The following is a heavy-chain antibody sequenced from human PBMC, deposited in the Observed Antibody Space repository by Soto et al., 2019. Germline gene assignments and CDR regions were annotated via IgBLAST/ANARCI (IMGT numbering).Heavy chain of an antibody. CDR1: GYTFTGYY. Sequence: ASVKVSCKASGYTFTGYYMHWVRQAPGQGLEWMGWINPNSGGTNYAQKFQGWVTMTRDTSISTAYMELSRLRSDDTAVYYCARDLYRLDTAMVTAQSIYYYYYGMDVWGQGTTVTVSS. D-gene: IGHD5-18*01. CDR3: ARDLYRLDTAMVTAQSIYYYYYGMDV. CDR2: INPNSGGT. V-gene: IGHV1-2*04. J-gene: IGHJ6*02.